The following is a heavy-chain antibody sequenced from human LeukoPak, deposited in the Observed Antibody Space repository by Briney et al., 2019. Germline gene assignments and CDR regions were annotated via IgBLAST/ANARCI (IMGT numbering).Heavy chain of an antibody. CDR2: ISSSGSTI. J-gene: IGHJ3*02. CDR1: GFTFSSYE. Sequence: PGGSLRLSCAASGFTFSSYEMNWVRQAPGKGLEWVSYISSSGSTIYYADSVKGRFTISRDNAKNSLYLQMNSLRAEDTAVYYCARNYYDSSGYASDAFDIWGQGTMVTVSS. CDR3: ARNYYDSSGYASDAFDI. V-gene: IGHV3-48*03. D-gene: IGHD3-22*01.